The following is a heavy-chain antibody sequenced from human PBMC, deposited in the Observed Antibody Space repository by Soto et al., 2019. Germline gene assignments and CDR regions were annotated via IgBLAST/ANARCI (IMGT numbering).Heavy chain of an antibody. CDR3: ARGHSTDCSNGVCSFFYNQGMDV. V-gene: IGHV1-2*04. D-gene: IGHD2-8*01. Sequence: GASVKVSCKASGYSFTDYHIHGVRQAPGQGLEWLGRINPKSGGTSTAQKFQGWVTMTTDTSISTASMELTRLTSDDTAIYYCARGHSTDCSNGVCSFFYNQGMDVFGQRTTVT. J-gene: IGHJ6*02. CDR2: INPKSGGT. CDR1: GYSFTDYH.